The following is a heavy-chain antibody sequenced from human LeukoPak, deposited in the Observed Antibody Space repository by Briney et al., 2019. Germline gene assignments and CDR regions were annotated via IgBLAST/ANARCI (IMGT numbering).Heavy chain of an antibody. Sequence: GGSLRLSCAASGVTFSSYGMHWVRQAPRKGQEWVTLISYDGTNKYYADSAKGRFTISRDNSKNTLYLQMNSLRAEDTAVYYCATGASTYYYETSGPFWGQGTLVTVSS. CDR1: GVTFSSYG. CDR2: ISYDGTNK. D-gene: IGHD3-22*01. V-gene: IGHV3-30*03. CDR3: ATGASTYYYETSGPF. J-gene: IGHJ4*02.